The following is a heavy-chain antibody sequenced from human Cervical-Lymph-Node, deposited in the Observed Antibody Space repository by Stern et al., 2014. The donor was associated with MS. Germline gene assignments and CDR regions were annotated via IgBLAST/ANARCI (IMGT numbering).Heavy chain of an antibody. CDR2: VNINTGEP. V-gene: IGHV7-4-1*02. D-gene: IGHD2-2*01. CDR3: VREDLCHYHSAMDV. J-gene: IGHJ6*02. Sequence: QVQLVESGSELKKPGASVKVSCKASGYTFTRYSINWVRQATGQGLEWMGWVNINTGEPTNAQGFTGRLVFSLDNSVSQALLQISSLKAEDTAVYYCVREDLCHYHSAMDVWGQGTTVTVSS. CDR1: GYTFTRYS.